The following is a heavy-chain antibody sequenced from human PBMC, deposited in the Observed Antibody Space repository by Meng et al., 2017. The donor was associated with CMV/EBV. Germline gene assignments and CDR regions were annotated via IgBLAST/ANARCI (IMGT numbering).Heavy chain of an antibody. J-gene: IGHJ4*02. CDR3: ARDNRRGGVDY. CDR2: IYYSGST. V-gene: IGHV4-30-4*08. Sequence: QVQLQEPGQGLVNTSQTLSLTCTVSGGSISSGDYYWSWIRQPPGKGLEWIGYIYYSGSTYYNPSLKSRVTISVDTSKNQFSLKLSSVTAADTAVYYCARDNRRGGVDYWGQGTLVTVSS. D-gene: IGHD3-3*01. CDR1: GGSISSGDYY.